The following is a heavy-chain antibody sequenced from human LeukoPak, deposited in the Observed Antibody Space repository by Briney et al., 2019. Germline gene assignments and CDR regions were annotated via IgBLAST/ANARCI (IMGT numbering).Heavy chain of an antibody. J-gene: IGHJ6*02. CDR3: ATSQGVNYYGSGSSAMDV. D-gene: IGHD3-10*01. V-gene: IGHV1-2*04. CDR2: INPNSGGT. CDR1: GYTFTGYY. Sequence: ASVKVSCKASGYTFTGYYMHWVRQAPGQGLEWMGWINPNSGGTNYAQKFQGWVTMTRDTSISTAYMELSRLRSDDTAVYYCATSQGVNYYGSGSSAMDVWGQGTTVTVSS.